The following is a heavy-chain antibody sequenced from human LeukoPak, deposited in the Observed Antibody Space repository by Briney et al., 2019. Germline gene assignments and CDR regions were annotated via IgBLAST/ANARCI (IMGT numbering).Heavy chain of an antibody. CDR2: ISTNGRST. CDR1: GFTFCTYS. CDR3: ARVGTVDAFDI. D-gene: IGHD3/OR15-3a*01. J-gene: IGHJ3*02. V-gene: IGHV3-64*01. Sequence: SGGSLRLSCAASGFTFCTYSMHWVRQAPGKGLEYVSAISTNGRSTYYAHSVKGRFTISRDNTTNTLFLQMGSLRAKDMAVYYCARVGTVDAFDIWGQGTMVTVSS.